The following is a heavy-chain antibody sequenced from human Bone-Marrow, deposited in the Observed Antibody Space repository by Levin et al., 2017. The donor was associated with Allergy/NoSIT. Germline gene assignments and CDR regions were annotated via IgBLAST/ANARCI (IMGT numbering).Heavy chain of an antibody. Sequence: GESLKISCKASGYSFTDFYIHWVRQAPGLGLEWMGLINPLNGGIKYAPKFQGRVTMTRDTPMTTAYMELTNLRSDDTAVYYCARSLVGATFGFWGQGTLVTVSS. J-gene: IGHJ4*01. CDR3: ARSLVGATFGF. CDR1: GYSFTDFY. CDR2: INPLNGGI. D-gene: IGHD1-26*01. V-gene: IGHV1-2*02.